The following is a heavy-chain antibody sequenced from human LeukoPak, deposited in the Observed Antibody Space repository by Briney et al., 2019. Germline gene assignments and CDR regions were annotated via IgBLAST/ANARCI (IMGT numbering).Heavy chain of an antibody. V-gene: IGHV5-51*01. D-gene: IGHD3-10*01. CDR2: IYPGDSDT. Sequence: GGSLKISCKGSGYSFTSYWIGWVRQMPGKGLEWMGIIYPGDSDTRYSPSFQGQVTISADKSISTAYLQWSSLKASDTAMYYCARRGRYYGSGTKRSLNWFDPWGQGTLVTVSS. J-gene: IGHJ5*02. CDR1: GYSFTSYW. CDR3: ARRGRYYGSGTKRSLNWFDP.